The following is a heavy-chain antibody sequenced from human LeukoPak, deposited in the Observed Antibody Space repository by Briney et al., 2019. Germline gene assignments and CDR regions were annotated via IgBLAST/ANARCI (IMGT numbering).Heavy chain of an antibody. CDR1: GFTFSSYW. Sequence: GGSLRLSCAASGFTFSSYWMHWVRQAPGKGLEWVAVISYDGSNKYYADSVKGRFTISRDNSKNTLYLQMNSLRAEDTAVYYCAREGYSYGYCALDYWGQGTLVTVSS. V-gene: IGHV3-30-3*01. J-gene: IGHJ4*02. CDR2: ISYDGSNK. D-gene: IGHD5-18*01. CDR3: AREGYSYGYCALDY.